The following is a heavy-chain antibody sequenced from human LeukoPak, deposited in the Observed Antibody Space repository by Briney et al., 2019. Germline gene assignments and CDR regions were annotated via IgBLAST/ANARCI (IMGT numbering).Heavy chain of an antibody. CDR3: AREGYCTNGVCYTRAFDI. V-gene: IGHV1-69*05. Sequence: SVKVSCKASGGTFSSYAISWVRQAPGQGLEWMGRIIPIFGTANYAQKIQGRVTITTDESTSTAYMELSSLRSEDTAVYYCAREGYCTNGVCYTRAFDIWGQGTMVTVSS. CDR1: GGTFSSYA. J-gene: IGHJ3*02. CDR2: IIPIFGTA. D-gene: IGHD2-8*01.